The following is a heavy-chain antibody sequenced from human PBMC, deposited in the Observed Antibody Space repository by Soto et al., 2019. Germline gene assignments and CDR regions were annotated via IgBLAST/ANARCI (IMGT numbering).Heavy chain of an antibody. Sequence: GGSLRLSCAASGFTFSSYSMNWVRQAPGKGLEWVSSISSSSSYIYYADSVKGRFTISRDNAKNSLYLQVNSLRAEDTAVYYCARDEGIAAAGHGMDVWGQGTTVTVSS. CDR1: GFTFSSYS. D-gene: IGHD6-13*01. V-gene: IGHV3-21*01. CDR2: ISSSSSYI. J-gene: IGHJ6*02. CDR3: ARDEGIAAAGHGMDV.